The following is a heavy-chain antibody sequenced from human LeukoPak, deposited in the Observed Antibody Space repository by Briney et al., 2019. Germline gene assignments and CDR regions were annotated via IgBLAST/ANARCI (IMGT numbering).Heavy chain of an antibody. D-gene: IGHD2-15*01. J-gene: IGHJ4*02. Sequence: SETLSLTCSVSSGSISSTNYSWGWIRQPPGKGLVWIGSVSSGGSAYYNPSLKGRVTLSVDTSNNQFSLKLNSVTAADTAVYYCARLYCSGADCYSHQREYWGRGTLAIVSS. V-gene: IGHV4-39*01. CDR2: VSSGGSA. CDR3: ARLYCSGADCYSHQREY. CDR1: SGSISSTNYS.